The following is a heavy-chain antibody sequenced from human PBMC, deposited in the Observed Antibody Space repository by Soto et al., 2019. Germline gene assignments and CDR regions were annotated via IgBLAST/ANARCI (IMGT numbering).Heavy chain of an antibody. CDR3: ARGPYSSGPYHY. CDR2: INHSGST. Sequence: QVHLQLWGAGLLKPSETLSLTCAVYGGSFSGYYWSWIRQPPGKGLEWIGEINHSGSTNYNPSLKSRATMSVDTSKNQFSLRVSSVTAADTAVYYCARGPYSSGPYHYWGQGTLVTVSS. V-gene: IGHV4-34*01. D-gene: IGHD6-19*01. J-gene: IGHJ4*02. CDR1: GGSFSGYY.